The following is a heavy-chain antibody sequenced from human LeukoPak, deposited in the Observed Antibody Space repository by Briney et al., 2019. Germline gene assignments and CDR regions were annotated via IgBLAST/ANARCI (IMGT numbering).Heavy chain of an antibody. CDR3: ARFYGDYRNWFDP. V-gene: IGHV4-30-2*01. CDR2: IYHSGSA. J-gene: IGHJ5*02. Sequence: SQTLSLTCAVSGGSISSGDYSWSWIRQPPGKGLELIGYIYHSGSAYYNPSLKSRVTISLDRSNSQFSLKLSSVTAADTAVYYCARFYGDYRNWFDPWGQGTLVTVSS. D-gene: IGHD4-17*01. CDR1: GGSISSGDYS.